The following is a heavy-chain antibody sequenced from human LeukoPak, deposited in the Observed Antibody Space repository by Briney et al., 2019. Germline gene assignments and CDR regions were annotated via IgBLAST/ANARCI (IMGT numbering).Heavy chain of an antibody. Sequence: PGGSLRLSCAASGFTFSSYAMHWVRQAPGKGLEWVAVISYDGSNKYYADSVKGRFTISGDNSKNTLYLQMNSLRAEDTAVYYCARDGYNWNLLYYFDYWGQGTLVTVSS. D-gene: IGHD1-20*01. CDR3: ARDGYNWNLLYYFDY. CDR1: GFTFSSYA. CDR2: ISYDGSNK. V-gene: IGHV3-30*01. J-gene: IGHJ4*02.